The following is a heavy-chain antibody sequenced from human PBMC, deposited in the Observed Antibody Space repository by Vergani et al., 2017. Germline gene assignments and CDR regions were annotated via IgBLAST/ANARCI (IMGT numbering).Heavy chain of an antibody. D-gene: IGHD2-15*01. CDR2: IKSDGRT. CDR3: TRSECSGTTCYGHYFDL. V-gene: IGHV3-66*02. J-gene: IGHJ6*02. CDR1: GFRVTTYY. Sequence: VELLESGGGLAQPGGSLRVSCSASGFRVTTYYMSWVRQAPGKGLEWVSVIKSDGRTSYAESVRGRFTISRDTSRNAVYLQMNILRVEDTGVYYCTRSECSGTTCYGHYFDLWGQGTTVTVSS.